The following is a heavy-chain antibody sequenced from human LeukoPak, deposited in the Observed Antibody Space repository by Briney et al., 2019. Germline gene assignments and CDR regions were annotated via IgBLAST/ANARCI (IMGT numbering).Heavy chain of an antibody. V-gene: IGHV3-30*04. CDR2: ISYDGSNK. D-gene: IGHD2-8*01. J-gene: IGHJ4*02. CDR3: ARVLTFLSGLMVYAIRGPLDY. CDR1: GFTFSSYA. Sequence: PGRSLRLSCAASGFTFSSYAMHWVRQAPGKGLEWVAVISYDGSNKYYADSVKGRFTISRDNSKNTLYLQMNSLRAEDTAVYYCARVLTFLSGLMVYAIRGPLDYWGQGTLVTVSS.